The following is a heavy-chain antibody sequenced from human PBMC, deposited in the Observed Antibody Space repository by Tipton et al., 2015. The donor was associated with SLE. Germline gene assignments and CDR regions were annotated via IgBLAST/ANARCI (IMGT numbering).Heavy chain of an antibody. J-gene: IGHJ5*02. CDR1: GYSISSGYY. CDR2: IYDSGST. CDR3: ARRRTYYDFWRGYPGARFDP. Sequence: TLSLTCAVSGYSISSGYYWGWSRQPPGKGLEWIGSIYDSGSTNYNPPLKSRVTISVDTSKNQFSLKLSSVTAADTAVYYCARRRTYYDFWRGYPGARFDPWGQGTLVTVSS. V-gene: IGHV4-38-2*01. D-gene: IGHD3-3*01.